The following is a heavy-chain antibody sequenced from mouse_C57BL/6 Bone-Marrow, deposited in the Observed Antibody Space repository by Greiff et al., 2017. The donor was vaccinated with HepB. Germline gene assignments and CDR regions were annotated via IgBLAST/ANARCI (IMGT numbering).Heavy chain of an antibody. V-gene: IGHV1-82*01. D-gene: IGHD1-1*01. J-gene: IGHJ1*03. CDR2: IYPGDGDT. CDR3: ARSDYYGSSYVGWYFDV. CDR1: GYAFSSSW. Sequence: QVQLQQSGPELVKPGASVKISCKASGYAFSSSWMNWVKQRPGKGLEWIGRIYPGDGDTNYNGKFKGKATLTADKSSSTAYMQLSSLTSEDSAVYFCARSDYYGSSYVGWYFDVWGTGTTVTVSS.